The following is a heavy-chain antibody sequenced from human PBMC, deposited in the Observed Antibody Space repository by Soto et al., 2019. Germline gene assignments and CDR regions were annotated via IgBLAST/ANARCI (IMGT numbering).Heavy chain of an antibody. J-gene: IGHJ4*02. CDR2: IIPLFGIP. CDR1: GGIFSTYA. Sequence: QVQLVQSGAEVKKPGSSVKVSCKASGGIFSTYAISWLRQAHGQGLEWMGGIIPLFGIPNYAQRFQGRVTITADESTSTAYMELSRLRSEDTAVYYCARDRDDYGSGNYYNRIDFWGQGTLVTVTS. D-gene: IGHD3-10*01. CDR3: ARDRDDYGSGNYYNRIDF. V-gene: IGHV1-69*01.